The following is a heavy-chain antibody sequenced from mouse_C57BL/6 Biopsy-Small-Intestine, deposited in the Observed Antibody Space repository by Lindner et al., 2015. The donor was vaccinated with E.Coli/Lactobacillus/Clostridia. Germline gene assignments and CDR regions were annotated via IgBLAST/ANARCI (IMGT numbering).Heavy chain of an antibody. CDR3: ARGGNLWSNFDY. Sequence: VQLQESGAELVKPGASVKMSCKASGYTFTTYPIEWMKQNHGKSLEWIGNFHPYNDAIEYNEKFKGKATLTVEKSSSTVYLELSRLTSDDSAVYYCARGGNLWSNFDYWGQGTTLTVSS. V-gene: IGHV1-47*01. CDR1: GYTFTTYP. J-gene: IGHJ2*01. CDR2: FHPYNDAI.